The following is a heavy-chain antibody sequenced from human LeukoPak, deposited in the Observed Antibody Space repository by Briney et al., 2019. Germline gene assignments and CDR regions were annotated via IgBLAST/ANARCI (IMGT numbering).Heavy chain of an antibody. J-gene: IGHJ4*02. CDR2: INPNSGGT. CDR1: GYTFTGYY. CDR3: AGDYYDSSGYLN. Sequence: VASVKVSCKASGYTFTGYYMHWVRQAPGQGLEWMGRINPNSGGTNYAQKFQGRVTMTRDTSISTAYMELSRLRSDDTAVYYCAGDYYDSSGYLNWGQGTLVTVSS. D-gene: IGHD3-22*01. V-gene: IGHV1-2*06.